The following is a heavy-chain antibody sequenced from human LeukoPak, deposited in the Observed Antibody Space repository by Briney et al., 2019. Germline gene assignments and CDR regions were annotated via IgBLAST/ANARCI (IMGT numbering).Heavy chain of an antibody. CDR1: GYTLTELS. J-gene: IGHJ4*02. CDR2: FDPEDGET. V-gene: IGHV1-24*01. CDR3: ATGDAVATMGRALDY. D-gene: IGHD5-12*01. Sequence: GASVKVSCKVSGYTLTELSMHWVRQAPGKGLEWMGGFDPEDGETIYAQKFQGRVTMTEDTSTDTAYMELSSLRSEDTAVYYCATGDAVATMGRALDYWGQGTLVTVSS.